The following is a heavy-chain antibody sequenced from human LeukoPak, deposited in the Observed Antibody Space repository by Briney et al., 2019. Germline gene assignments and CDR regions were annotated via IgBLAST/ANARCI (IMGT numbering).Heavy chain of an antibody. CDR3: ARDWGQQWLPDS. D-gene: IGHD6-19*01. J-gene: IGHJ4*02. V-gene: IGHV1-2*02. CDR2: INPNSGGT. CDR1: GYTFTGYY. Sequence: ASVKVSCKASGYTFTGYYMHWVRQAPGQGLEWMGWINPNSGGTNYAQKFQGRVTMTSDTSISTAYMELSRLRSDDTAVYYCARDWGQQWLPDSWGQGTLVTVSS.